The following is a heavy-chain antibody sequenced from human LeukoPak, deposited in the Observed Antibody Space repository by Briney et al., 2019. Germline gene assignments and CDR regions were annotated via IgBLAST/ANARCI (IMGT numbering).Heavy chain of an antibody. V-gene: IGHV4-34*01. J-gene: IGHJ4*02. Sequence: SVTLSLTCAVYGGSFSGYYWSWIRQPPGKGLEWIGEINHSGSTNYNPSLKSRVTISVDTSKNQFSLKLSSVTAADTAVYYCAILPRDYWGQGTLVTVSS. CDR2: INHSGST. CDR3: AILPRDY. CDR1: GGSFSGYY.